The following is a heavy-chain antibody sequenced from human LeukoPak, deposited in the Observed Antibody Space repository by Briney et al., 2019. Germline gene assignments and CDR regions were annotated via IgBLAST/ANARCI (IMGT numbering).Heavy chain of an antibody. CDR3: AAWLVPAANFH. V-gene: IGHV3-23*01. CDR1: GFTFSSYA. Sequence: GGSLRLSCAASGFTFSSYAMSWVRQAPGKGLEWVSAISGSGGSTCYADSVKGRFTISRDNSKNTLYLQMNSLRAEDTAVYYCAAWLVPAANFHWGQGTLVTVSS. J-gene: IGHJ4*02. CDR2: ISGSGGST. D-gene: IGHD2-2*01.